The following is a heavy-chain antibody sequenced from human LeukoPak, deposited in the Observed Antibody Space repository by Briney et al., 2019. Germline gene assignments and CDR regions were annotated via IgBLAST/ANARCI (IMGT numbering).Heavy chain of an antibody. CDR1: GYTFTSYY. CDR2: INPSGGST. D-gene: IGHD6-19*01. CDR3: ARVLEGRIAVAGKSDY. V-gene: IGHV1-46*01. Sequence: ASVKVSCKASGYTFTSYYMHWVRQAPGQGLEWMGIINPSGGSTSYAQKFQGRVTMTRDTSTSTVYMELSSLRSEDTAVYYCARVLEGRIAVAGKSDYWGQGTLVTVSS. J-gene: IGHJ4*02.